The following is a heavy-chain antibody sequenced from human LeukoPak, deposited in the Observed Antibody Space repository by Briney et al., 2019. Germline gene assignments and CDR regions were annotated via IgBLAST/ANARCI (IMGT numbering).Heavy chain of an antibody. Sequence: ASVKVSCKASGYTFTSYYMHWVRQAPGQGLAWMGIINPSGGSTSYAQKFQGRVTMTRDMSTSTVYMYLSSLRSEDTAVYYCARDLSRDGHHVFDIWGQGTMVTVSS. CDR3: ARDLSRDGHHVFDI. D-gene: IGHD5-24*01. J-gene: IGHJ3*02. V-gene: IGHV1-46*01. CDR2: INPSGGST. CDR1: GYTFTSYY.